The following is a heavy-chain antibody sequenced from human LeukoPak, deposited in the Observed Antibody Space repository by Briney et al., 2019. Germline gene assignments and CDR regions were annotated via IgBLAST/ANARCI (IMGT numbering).Heavy chain of an antibody. CDR3: ARDRLLYLDY. CDR1: GFTASNNY. J-gene: IGHJ4*02. V-gene: IGHV3-53*01. CDR2: VYDGDTT. Sequence: PGGSLRLSCAASGFTASNNYMSWVRQAPGKGLEWVSAVYDGDTTYYADSVKGRFTISRDNSKNTLYLQINSLRVEDTAVYFCARDRLLYLDYWGQGTPVTVSS. D-gene: IGHD2-21*02.